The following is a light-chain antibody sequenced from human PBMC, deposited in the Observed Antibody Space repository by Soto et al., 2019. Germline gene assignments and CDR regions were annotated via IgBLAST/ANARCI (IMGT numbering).Light chain of an antibody. CDR2: GAS. J-gene: IGKJ4*01. CDR3: QQYGSSPLT. CDR1: QTVRNNY. Sequence: EFVLTQSPGTLSLSPGERATVSCRASQTVRNNYLAWYQQIPGQAPRLLISGASGRATGTPDRFSGSASGTDFTLTISRLEPEDFAVYYCQQYGSSPLTFGGGTKVDIK. V-gene: IGKV3-20*01.